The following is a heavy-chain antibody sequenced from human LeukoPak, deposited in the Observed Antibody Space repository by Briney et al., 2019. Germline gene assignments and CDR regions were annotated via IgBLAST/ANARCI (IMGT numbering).Heavy chain of an antibody. Sequence: GGSLRLSCAASGFTFSDYYMSWIRQAPGKGLEWVSYISSSGSTIYYADSVNGRFTICRDNSKNTLYLQMNSLRAEDTAVYYCAGEASSSGWCFIDYWDQGTLVTVSS. CDR2: ISSSGSTI. V-gene: IGHV3-11*01. J-gene: IGHJ4*02. CDR1: GFTFSDYY. CDR3: AGEASSSGWCFIDY. D-gene: IGHD6-19*01.